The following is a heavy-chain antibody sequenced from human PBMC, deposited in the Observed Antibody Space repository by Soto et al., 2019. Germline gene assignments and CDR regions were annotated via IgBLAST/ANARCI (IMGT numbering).Heavy chain of an antibody. Sequence: SVKVSCKASGGTFSSYAISWVRQAPGQGLEWMGGIIPIFGTANYAQKFQGRVTITADESTSTAYMELSSLRSEDTAVYYCARDLAGAAYSSSPQYRSRYYYGMDVWGQGTTVTVSS. D-gene: IGHD6-6*01. CDR3: ARDLAGAAYSSSPQYRSRYYYGMDV. CDR2: IIPIFGTA. V-gene: IGHV1-69*13. CDR1: GGTFSSYA. J-gene: IGHJ6*02.